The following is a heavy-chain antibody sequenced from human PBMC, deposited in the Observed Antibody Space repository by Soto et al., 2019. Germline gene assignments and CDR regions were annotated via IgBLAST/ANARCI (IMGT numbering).Heavy chain of an antibody. D-gene: IGHD5-12*01. J-gene: IGHJ4*01. CDR2: VSVSGSS. V-gene: IGHV4-4*07. CDR1: GDSISSYY. CDR3: AKDLPYSVGQRQIHF. Sequence: QVQLQESGPGLVKPSETLSLTCTVSGDSISSYYWSWIRQPAGKGLEWIGRVSVSGSSNYNPSLKSRFTMSVDASRNRFFLRLSSVTAADTAMYYCAKDLPYSVGQRQIHFWGHGALVTVSS.